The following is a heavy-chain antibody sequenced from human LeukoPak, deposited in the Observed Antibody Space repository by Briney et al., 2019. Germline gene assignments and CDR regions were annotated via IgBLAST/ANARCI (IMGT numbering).Heavy chain of an antibody. D-gene: IGHD2-15*01. Sequence: SETLSLTCAVYGGSFSGYFWSWIRQPPGKGLECTGYIYYSDSTNYNPSLKSRVTVSVDTSKNQFSLKLSSVTAADTAVYYCARFPGSAEYRHYYYMDVWGKGTTVTVSS. CDR3: ARFPGSAEYRHYYYMDV. J-gene: IGHJ6*03. V-gene: IGHV4-59*01. CDR2: IYYSDST. CDR1: GGSFSGYF.